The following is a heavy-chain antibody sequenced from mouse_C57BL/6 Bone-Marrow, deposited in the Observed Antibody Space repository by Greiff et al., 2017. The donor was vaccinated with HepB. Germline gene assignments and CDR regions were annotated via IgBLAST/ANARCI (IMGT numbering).Heavy chain of an antibody. CDR1: GYTFTSYW. CDR2: IDPSDSYT. V-gene: IGHV1-59*01. Sequence: QVQLQPGAELVRPGTSVKLSCKASGYTFTSYWMHWVKQRPGQGLEWIGVIDPSDSYTNYNQKFKGKATLTVDTSSSTAYMQLSSLTSEDSAVYYCARAYYSNHYYAMDYWGQGTSVTVSS. D-gene: IGHD2-5*01. CDR3: ARAYYSNHYYAMDY. J-gene: IGHJ4*01.